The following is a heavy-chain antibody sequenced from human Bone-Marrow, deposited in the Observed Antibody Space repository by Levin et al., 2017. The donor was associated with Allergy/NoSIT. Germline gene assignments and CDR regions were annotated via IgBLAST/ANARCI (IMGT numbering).Heavy chain of an antibody. V-gene: IGHV4-39*01. CDR2: IYYTGRT. J-gene: IGHJ4*02. CDR1: GGSISSSTYY. CDR3: AKLLITGAAEMKGRPDS. Sequence: SQTLSLTCTVSGGSISSSTYYWGWIRQPPGKRLEWIGNIYYTGRTYYNPSLKSRATLSVDTSKNQFSLRLNSVTATDTAVYYCAKLLITGAAEMKGRPDSWGRGTLVTVSS. D-gene: IGHD2-15*01.